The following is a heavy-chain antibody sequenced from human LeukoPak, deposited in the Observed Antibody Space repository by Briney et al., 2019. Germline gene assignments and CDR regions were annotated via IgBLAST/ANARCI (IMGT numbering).Heavy chain of an antibody. Sequence: SETLSLTCSVSGASIRSSYWSWLRQPPGKGLEWIGYIYYTGSTNSNPSLKSRVTVSVDTSKNQFSLKLSSMTAADTAVYYCARLDSSGYEMGGTWFDPWGQGTLVTVSS. D-gene: IGHD3-22*01. CDR1: GASIRSSY. J-gene: IGHJ5*02. CDR3: ARLDSSGYEMGGTWFDP. V-gene: IGHV4-59*08. CDR2: IYYTGST.